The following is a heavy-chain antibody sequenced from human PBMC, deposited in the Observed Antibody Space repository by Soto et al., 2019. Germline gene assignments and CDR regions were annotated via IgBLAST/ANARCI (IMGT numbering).Heavy chain of an antibody. J-gene: IGHJ6*03. D-gene: IGHD2-15*01. CDR2: ISSNGVGT. CDR3: ARRASPGLYYMDG. Sequence: EVQLAESGGGLAQPGGSLRLACAASGFTLSGYAMDWVRQAPGKGLEYVSGISSNGVGTYYVSSVQGRFTISRANSKDTVFVSMGCLRPEDKAVPYCARRASPGLYYMDGWGKGATVTV. V-gene: IGHV3-64*01. CDR1: GFTLSGYA.